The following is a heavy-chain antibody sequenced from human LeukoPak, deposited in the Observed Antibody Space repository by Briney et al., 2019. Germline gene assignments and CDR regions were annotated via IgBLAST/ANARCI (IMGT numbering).Heavy chain of an antibody. D-gene: IGHD3-22*01. V-gene: IGHV1-18*01. Sequence: ASVKVSCRASGYTFTSYGISWVRQAPGQGLEWMGWISAYNSNTNYAQKLQGRVNMTPDTSSSTAYMELRSLRSDDTAVYYCARARLLRDAFDIWGQGTMVTVSS. J-gene: IGHJ3*02. CDR1: GYTFTSYG. CDR2: ISAYNSNT. CDR3: ARARLLRDAFDI.